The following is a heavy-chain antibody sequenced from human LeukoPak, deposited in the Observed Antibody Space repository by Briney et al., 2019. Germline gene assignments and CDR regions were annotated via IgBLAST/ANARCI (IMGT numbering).Heavy chain of an antibody. J-gene: IGHJ4*02. CDR1: GYSFTRYW. V-gene: IGHV5-51*01. Sequence: GESLKISCKGSGYSFTRYWIGWVRQMPGKGLEWMGIIYPGDSDTRYSPSFQGQVTISADKSISTAYLQWSSLKASDTAMYYCARTTVYYDYVWGSPDYWGQGTLVTVSS. CDR3: ARTTVYYDYVWGSPDY. CDR2: IYPGDSDT. D-gene: IGHD3-16*01.